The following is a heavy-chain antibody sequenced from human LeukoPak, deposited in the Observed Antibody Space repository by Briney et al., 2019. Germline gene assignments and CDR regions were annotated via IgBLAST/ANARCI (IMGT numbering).Heavy chain of an antibody. CDR1: GGSISSGGYY. D-gene: IGHD2-2*01. CDR2: IYHSGST. J-gene: IGHJ2*01. V-gene: IGHV4-30-2*01. CDR3: ARGGLIVVVPAAIPGGFDL. Sequence: SETLSLTCTVSGGSISSGGYYWSWIRQPPGKGLEWIGYIYHSGSTYYNPSLKSRVTISVDRSKNQFSLKLSSVTAADTAVYYCARGGLIVVVPAAIPGGFDLWGRGTLVTVSS.